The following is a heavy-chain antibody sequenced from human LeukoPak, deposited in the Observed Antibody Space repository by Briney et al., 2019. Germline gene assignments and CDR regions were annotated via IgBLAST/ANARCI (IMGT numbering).Heavy chain of an antibody. CDR1: GGSFSGYY. Sequence: SETLSLTCAVYGGSFSGYYWSWIRQPPGKGLEWIGYIYYSGSTYYNPSLKSRVTISVDTSKNQFSLKLSSVTAADTAVYYCARGVGRQQLEYLDYWGQGTLVTVSS. CDR2: IYYSGST. D-gene: IGHD6-13*01. CDR3: ARGVGRQQLEYLDY. J-gene: IGHJ4*02. V-gene: IGHV4-30-4*08.